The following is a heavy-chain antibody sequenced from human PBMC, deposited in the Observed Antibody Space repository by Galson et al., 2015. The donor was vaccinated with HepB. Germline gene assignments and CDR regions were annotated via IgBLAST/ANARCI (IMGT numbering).Heavy chain of an antibody. CDR2: IIPMFGTA. CDR3: ARGRTWSYYDSYGDYYYYAMNV. Sequence: SVKVSCKASGGSFGSYGISWVRQAPGQGLEWMGGIIPMFGTANYAQKFQGRVTISADESTSTAYMELSSLRSGDTAVYYCARGRTWSYYDSYGDYYYYAMNVWGQGTTVTVSS. D-gene: IGHD3-22*01. J-gene: IGHJ6*02. CDR1: GGSFGSYG. V-gene: IGHV1-69*13.